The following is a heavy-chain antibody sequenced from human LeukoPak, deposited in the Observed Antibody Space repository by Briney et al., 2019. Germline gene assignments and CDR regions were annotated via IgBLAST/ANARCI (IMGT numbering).Heavy chain of an antibody. D-gene: IGHD3-10*01. V-gene: IGHV4-39*07. J-gene: IGHJ4*02. CDR2: IYYSGST. Sequence: SETLSLTCAVSGGSISSNSYYWGWIRQPPGKGLEWIGSIYYSGSTYYNPSLKSRVTISVDTSKNQFSLKLSSVTAADTAVYYCARVGYFGSGNYYNDRGAFDYWGQGTLVTVSS. CDR1: GGSISSNSYY. CDR3: ARVGYFGSGNYYNDRGAFDY.